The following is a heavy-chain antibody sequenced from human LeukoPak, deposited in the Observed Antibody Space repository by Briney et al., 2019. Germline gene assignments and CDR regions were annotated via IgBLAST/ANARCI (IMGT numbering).Heavy chain of an antibody. J-gene: IGHJ5*02. CDR2: INHSRST. Sequence: PSETLSLTCTVSGGSISSSSYYWSWIRQPPGTGLEWIGEINHSRSTNYNPSLKSRVTISVDTSKNQFSLKLSSVTAADTAVYYCARDSSGWKREYWFDPWGQGTLVTVSS. CDR3: ARDSSGWKREYWFDP. CDR1: GGSISSSSYY. D-gene: IGHD6-19*01. V-gene: IGHV4-39*07.